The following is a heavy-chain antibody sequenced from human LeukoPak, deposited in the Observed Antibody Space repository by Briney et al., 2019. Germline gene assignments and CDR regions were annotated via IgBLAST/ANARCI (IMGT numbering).Heavy chain of an antibody. CDR2: ISGSGGST. D-gene: IGHD6-13*01. Sequence: GGSLRLSCAASGFTFSSYAMSWVRQAPGKVLEWVSAISGSGGSTYYADSVEGRFTISRDNAKNSLYLQMNSLRAEDTAMYFCARIGYSSSCLDYWGQGTLVTVSS. CDR1: GFTFSSYA. V-gene: IGHV3-23*01. J-gene: IGHJ4*02. CDR3: ARIGYSSSCLDY.